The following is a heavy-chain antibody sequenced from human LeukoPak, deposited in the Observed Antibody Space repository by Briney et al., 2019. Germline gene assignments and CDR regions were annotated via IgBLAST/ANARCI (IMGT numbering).Heavy chain of an antibody. CDR2: INHSGST. CDR1: GGSFSGYY. D-gene: IGHD3-22*01. J-gene: IGHJ6*02. Sequence: PSETLSLTCAVYGGSFSGYYWSWIRQPPGKGLEWIGEINHSGSTNYNPSLKSRVTISVDTSKNQFSLKLSSVTAADTAVYYCARSYYYDSSGYYPFYCYGMDVWGQGTTVTVSS. V-gene: IGHV4-34*01. CDR3: ARSYYYDSSGYYPFYCYGMDV.